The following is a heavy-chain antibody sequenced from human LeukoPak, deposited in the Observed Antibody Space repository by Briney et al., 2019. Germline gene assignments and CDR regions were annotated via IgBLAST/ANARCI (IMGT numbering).Heavy chain of an antibody. J-gene: IGHJ4*02. CDR3: AKEAKYYFGSDTYYYFDY. CDR1: SASIGTYY. CDR2: IYHSGTS. D-gene: IGHD3-10*01. Sequence: SETLSLTCTVSSASIGTYYWSWIRQPPGKGLEWIGYIYHSGTSNYNPSLKSRVTMSVDTSKSQFSLSLSSVTSADTAVYYCAKEAKYYFGSDTYYYFDYWGQGILVTVSS. V-gene: IGHV4-59*01.